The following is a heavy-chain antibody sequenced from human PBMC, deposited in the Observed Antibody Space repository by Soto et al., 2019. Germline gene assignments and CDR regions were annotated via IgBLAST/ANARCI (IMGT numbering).Heavy chain of an antibody. CDR1: GFTFSSYA. D-gene: IGHD2-21*02. J-gene: IGHJ4*02. CDR2: ICGSGGST. CDR3: AKVPVVTAIRDYFDY. V-gene: IGHV3-23*01. Sequence: EVQLLESGGGLVQPGGSLRLSCAASGFTFSSYAMSWVRQAPGKGLEWVSAICGSGGSTYYADSVKGRFTISRDNSKNTLYLQLNSLRAEDTAVYYCAKVPVVTAIRDYFDYWGQGTLVTVSS.